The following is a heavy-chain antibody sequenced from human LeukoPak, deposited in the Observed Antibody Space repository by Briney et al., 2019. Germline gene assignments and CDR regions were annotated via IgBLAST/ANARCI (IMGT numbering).Heavy chain of an antibody. CDR1: GFTFSSYA. Sequence: GGSLRLSCAASGFTFSSYAMTWVRQAPGKGLEWVAYIKKTGSETYYVDSVKGRFTITRDNTRNSLFLQMYSLRAEDTAVYFCAREDGYCSGGNCYSYFDSWGQGTLVTVSS. J-gene: IGHJ4*02. V-gene: IGHV3-7*01. CDR3: AREDGYCSGGNCYSYFDS. CDR2: IKKTGSET. D-gene: IGHD2-15*01.